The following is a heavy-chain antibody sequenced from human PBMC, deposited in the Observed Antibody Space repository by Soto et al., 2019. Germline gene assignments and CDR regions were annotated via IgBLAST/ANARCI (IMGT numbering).Heavy chain of an antibody. CDR2: IYGDGTGT. V-gene: IGHV3-74*01. J-gene: IGHJ4*02. D-gene: IGHD3-22*01. CDR1: GFTFSTYW. CDR3: ARDYYYSIDL. Sequence: GGSLRLSCAASGFTFSTYWMHWVRQAPGKGLVWVSRIYGDGTGTSYADSVKGRFTISRDNAKNTVFLQMNSLRAEDTAVYYCARDYYYSIDLWGQGTLVTVSS.